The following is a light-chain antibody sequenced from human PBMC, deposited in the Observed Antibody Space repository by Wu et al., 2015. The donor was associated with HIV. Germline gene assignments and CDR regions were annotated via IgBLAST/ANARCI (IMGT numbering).Light chain of an antibody. CDR1: QSLNSN. J-gene: IGKJ3*01. Sequence: DTVMMQSPATLSVSLGERATLSCRASQSLNSNLAWYQQRPGQAPRLLIYGASTRATGIPDRFSGSGSGTDFTLTISRLEPEDFAVYFCQQYGSSPFTFGPGTKVDIK. CDR2: GAS. CDR3: QQYGSSPFT. V-gene: IGKV3-20*01.